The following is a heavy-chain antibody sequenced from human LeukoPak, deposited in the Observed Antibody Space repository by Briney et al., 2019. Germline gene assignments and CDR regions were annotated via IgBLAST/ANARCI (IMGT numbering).Heavy chain of an antibody. D-gene: IGHD1-26*01. CDR1: GDSVSSNSAA. CDR2: TYYRSKWYN. J-gene: IGHJ4*02. CDR3: ARAIAERGATIASPFDY. Sequence: SQTLSLTCAISGDSVSSNSAAWNWIRQSPSRGLEWLGRTYYRSKWYNDYAVSVKSRITINPDTSKNQFSLQLNSVTPEDTAVYYCARAIAERGATIASPFDYWGQGTLVTVSS. V-gene: IGHV6-1*01.